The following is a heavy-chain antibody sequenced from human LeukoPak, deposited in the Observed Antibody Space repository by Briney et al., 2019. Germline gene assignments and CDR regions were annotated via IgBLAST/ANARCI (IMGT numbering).Heavy chain of an antibody. D-gene: IGHD2-15*01. J-gene: IGHJ4*02. Sequence: GGSLRLSCAASGFTFSSYAMHWVRQAPGKGLEWVAVISYDGSNKYYADSVKGRFTISRDNPKNTLYLQMNSLRAEDTAVYYCASRYCSGGSCCGPLRYWGQGTLVTVSS. CDR2: ISYDGSNK. CDR3: ASRYCSGGSCCGPLRY. CDR1: GFTFSSYA. V-gene: IGHV3-30*04.